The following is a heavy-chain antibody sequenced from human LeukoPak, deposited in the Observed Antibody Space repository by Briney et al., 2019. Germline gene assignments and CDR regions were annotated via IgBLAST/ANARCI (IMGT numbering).Heavy chain of an antibody. CDR3: AKFRNPGADCIDTNCNGGFDS. V-gene: IGHV3-23*01. Sequence: GGSLRLSCRASGFTFSDYAMSWVRQAPGKGLEWVSGFSDNGGYTYYADSVKGRFTISRDNSKNTLFMQMNSLRAEDTAIYYWAKFRNPGADCIDTNCNGGFDSWGQETRVTVSS. CDR2: FSDNGGYT. CDR1: GFTFSDYA. J-gene: IGHJ4*02. D-gene: IGHD1-14*01.